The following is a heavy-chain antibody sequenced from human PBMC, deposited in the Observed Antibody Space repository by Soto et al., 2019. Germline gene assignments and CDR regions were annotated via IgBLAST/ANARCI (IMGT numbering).Heavy chain of an antibody. D-gene: IGHD6-19*01. Sequence: GGSLRLSCGASGFTFSNFAMSWVRQAPGRGLEWVSGISASGRDIHYADSVKDRFIVSRDNSKNTLHLQMNSLRAEDTAIYYCAKGKTSGWYYFDYWGQGALVTVS. CDR3: AKGKTSGWYYFDY. CDR1: GFTFSNFA. V-gene: IGHV3-23*01. J-gene: IGHJ4*02. CDR2: ISASGRDI.